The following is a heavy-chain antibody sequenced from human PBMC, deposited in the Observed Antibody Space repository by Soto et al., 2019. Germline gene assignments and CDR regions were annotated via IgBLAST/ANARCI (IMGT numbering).Heavy chain of an antibody. J-gene: IGHJ6*02. CDR3: ARVGLGGIQLWLFYYGMDV. CDR1: GYNFAGYW. D-gene: IGHD5-18*01. Sequence: GESLKISCKGSGYNFAGYWIAWVRQMPGKGLELMGIIYPSDSDTRYRPSFQGQVTISADKSISSAYLQWSSLRASDTAMYYCARVGLGGIQLWLFYYGMDVWGQGTTVTVSS. CDR2: IYPSDSDT. V-gene: IGHV5-51*01.